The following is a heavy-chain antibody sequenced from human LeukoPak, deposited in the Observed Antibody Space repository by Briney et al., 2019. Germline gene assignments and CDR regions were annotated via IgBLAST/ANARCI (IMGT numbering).Heavy chain of an antibody. CDR1: GASISSFY. CDR3: ARGTSNVLGHFDWLHMDV. CDR2: IYYSGST. V-gene: IGHV4-59*01. J-gene: IGHJ6*03. Sequence: SETLSLTCTVSGASISSFYWSWLRHPPGKGLEWVGYIYYSGSTNSNPSLKSRVTISVDTSKNQFSLKVSSVAAADTAGYYCARGTSNVLGHFDWLHMDVWGKGTTVTVSS. D-gene: IGHD3-9*01.